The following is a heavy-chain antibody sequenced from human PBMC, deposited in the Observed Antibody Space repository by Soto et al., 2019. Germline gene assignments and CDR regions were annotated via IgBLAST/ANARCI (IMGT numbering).Heavy chain of an antibody. Sequence: SETLSLTCTVSGGSISRGDYYWSWIRQPPGKGLEWVGYVFYSGSARYNPSLRSRVTISKDTAKNQFSLKVTSVTPADTAVYYCARDMGGSSDYDGFDIWGQGTMVTVS. J-gene: IGHJ3*02. CDR3: ARDMGGSSDYDGFDI. D-gene: IGHD5-12*01. CDR1: GGSISRGDYY. V-gene: IGHV4-61*08. CDR2: VFYSGSA.